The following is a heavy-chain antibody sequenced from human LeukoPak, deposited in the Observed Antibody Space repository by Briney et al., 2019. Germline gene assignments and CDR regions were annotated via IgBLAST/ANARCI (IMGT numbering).Heavy chain of an antibody. D-gene: IGHD2-15*01. CDR1: GGSISGYY. V-gene: IGHV4-59*01. J-gene: IGHJ3*02. CDR3: ARSPRGYCSGGSCYGDALDI. Sequence: PSETLSLTCTVSGGSISGYYWTWIRQSPGKGLEWIGYIYYSGSTNHNPSLKSRVTISVDTSKNQFSLKLSSVTAADTAKYYCARSPRGYCSGGSCYGDALDIWGQGTNDPVSS. CDR2: IYYSGST.